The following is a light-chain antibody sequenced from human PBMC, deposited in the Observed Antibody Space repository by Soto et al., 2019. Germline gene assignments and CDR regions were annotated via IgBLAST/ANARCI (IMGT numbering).Light chain of an antibody. CDR2: GAS. V-gene: IGKV3-15*01. J-gene: IGKJ4*01. CDR3: QQYNNWPQLT. Sequence: EIVMTQSPATLSVSPGERSTLSCRTSQSVSSNLAWYQQKTGQAPRLLIYGASTRATGIPARFSGSGSVTEFTLTISSLQSEDLAVYYCQQYNNWPQLTFGGGTKVEIK. CDR1: QSVSSN.